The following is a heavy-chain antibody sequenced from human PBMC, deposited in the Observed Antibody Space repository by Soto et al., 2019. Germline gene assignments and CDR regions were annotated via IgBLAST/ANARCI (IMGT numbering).Heavy chain of an antibody. CDR1: GGSFSGYY. V-gene: IGHV4-34*01. J-gene: IGHJ2*01. Sequence: SETLSLTCAVYGGSFSGYYWSWIRQPPGKGLEWIGEINHSGSTNYNPSLKSRVTISVDTSKNQFSLKLSSVTAADTAVYYCARRGSGSGQRDWYFDLWGRGTPVTVS. CDR2: INHSGST. CDR3: ARRGSGSGQRDWYFDL. D-gene: IGHD3-10*01.